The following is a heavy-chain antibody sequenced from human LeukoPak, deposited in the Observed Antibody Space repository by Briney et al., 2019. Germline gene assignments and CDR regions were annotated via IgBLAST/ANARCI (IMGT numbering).Heavy chain of an antibody. CDR2: IKKDGSEK. V-gene: IGHV3-7*01. Sequence: GGSLRLSCAASGFTFSGYWMSWVRQAPGKGLEWVANIKKDGSEKYYADSVKGRFTISRDNSKNTLYLQMNSLRAEDTAVYYCAKDARVTMVRGVSYYFDYWGQGTLVTVSS. J-gene: IGHJ4*02. CDR1: GFTFSGYW. CDR3: AKDARVTMVRGVSYYFDY. D-gene: IGHD3-10*01.